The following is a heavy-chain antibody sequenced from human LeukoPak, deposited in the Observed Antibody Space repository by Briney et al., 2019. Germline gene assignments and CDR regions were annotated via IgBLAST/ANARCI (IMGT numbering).Heavy chain of an antibody. CDR3: AKEGLRFFDF. D-gene: IGHD5-12*01. V-gene: IGHV3-30*18. CDR2: ISYDGSSK. CDR1: GFTFSSYG. Sequence: GRSLRLSCAASGFTFSSYGMHWDRQAPGKGLDWVASISYDGSSKKYVDSVKGRFTISRDNSKRTLYLQMNSLRSEDTAVYYCAKEGLRFFDFWGQGTLVTVSS. J-gene: IGHJ4*02.